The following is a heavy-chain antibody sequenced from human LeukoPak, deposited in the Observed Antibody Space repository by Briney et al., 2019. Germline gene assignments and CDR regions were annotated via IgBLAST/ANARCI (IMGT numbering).Heavy chain of an antibody. CDR1: GGSFSGYY. D-gene: IGHD2-15*01. Sequence: PSETLSLTCAVYGGSFSGYYWSWIRQPPGKGLEWIGEINHSGSTNYNPSLKSRVTISVDTSKNQFSLKLSSVTAADTAVYYCARGYRGYCSGGSCYSGLWRSVYFDYWGQGTLVTVSS. J-gene: IGHJ4*02. V-gene: IGHV4-34*01. CDR3: ARGYRGYCSGGSCYSGLWRSVYFDY. CDR2: INHSGST.